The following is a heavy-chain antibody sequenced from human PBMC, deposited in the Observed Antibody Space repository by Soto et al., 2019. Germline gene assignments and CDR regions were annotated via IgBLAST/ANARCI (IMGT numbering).Heavy chain of an antibody. CDR1: GGTFSSYA. D-gene: IGHD1-26*01. V-gene: IGHV1-69*05. CDR2: IIPIFGTA. CDR3: ARSGSFLGPVDY. J-gene: IGHJ4*02. Sequence: SVKVSCNASGGTFSSYAISWVRQAPGQGLEWMGGIIPIFGTANYAQKFQGRVTISRDNSKNTLYLQMNSLRAEDTAVYYCARSGSFLGPVDYWGQGALVTVSS.